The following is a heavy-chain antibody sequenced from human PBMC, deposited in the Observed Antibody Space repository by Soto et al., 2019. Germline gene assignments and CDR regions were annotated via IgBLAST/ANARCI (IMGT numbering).Heavy chain of an antibody. D-gene: IGHD2-2*01. V-gene: IGHV5-51*01. J-gene: IGHJ4*02. CDR2: IYPGDSDT. Sequence: GESLKISCKGSGYSFTSYWIGWVRQMPGKGLEWMGIIYPGDSDTRYSPSFQGQVTISADKSISTAYLQWSSLRASDTAMYYCARRGYFCSSSCHAPTDFYYWGQGSLVPVSS. CDR1: GYSFTSYW. CDR3: ARRGYFCSSSCHAPTDFYY.